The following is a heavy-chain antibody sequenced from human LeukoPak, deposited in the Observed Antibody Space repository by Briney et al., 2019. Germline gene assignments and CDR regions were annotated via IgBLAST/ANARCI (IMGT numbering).Heavy chain of an antibody. CDR2: ISGSGGST. Sequence: TGGSLRLSCAASGFTFSSYAMSWVRQAPGKGLEWVSAISGSGGSTYYADSVKGRFTISRDNSKNTPYLQMNSLRAEDTAVYYCAKDLQWLVVGALDYWGQGTLVTVSS. D-gene: IGHD6-19*01. J-gene: IGHJ4*02. CDR1: GFTFSSYA. V-gene: IGHV3-23*01. CDR3: AKDLQWLVVGALDY.